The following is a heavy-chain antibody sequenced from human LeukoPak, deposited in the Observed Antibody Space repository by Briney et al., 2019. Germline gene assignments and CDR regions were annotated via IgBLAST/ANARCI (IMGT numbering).Heavy chain of an antibody. CDR3: ARIPAYCSSTSCYYDY. CDR2: ISSASGSI. CDR1: GFTFSSYS. V-gene: IGHV3-48*04. D-gene: IGHD2-2*01. J-gene: IGHJ4*02. Sequence: GGSLRLSCAASGFTFSSYSMNWVRQAPGKGLEWVSYISSASGSIYYADSVKGRFTISRDNAKNSLFLQMNSLRAEDTAVYYCARIPAYCSSTSCYYDYWGQGTLVTVSS.